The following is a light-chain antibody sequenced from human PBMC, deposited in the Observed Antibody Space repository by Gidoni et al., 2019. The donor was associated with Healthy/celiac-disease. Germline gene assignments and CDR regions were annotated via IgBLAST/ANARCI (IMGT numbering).Light chain of an antibody. V-gene: IGLV1-40*01. CDR2: GNS. CDR3: QSYDSSLSGVV. J-gene: IGLJ2*01. CDR1: SSNIGAGYD. Sequence: QSVLTQPPSVSGAPGPRVTISCTGSSSNIGAGYDVHWYQQLPGTAPKLLIYGNSNRPSGVPDRFSCSKSGTSVSLAITGLQAEDEADYYCQSYDSSLSGVVFGGGTKLTVL.